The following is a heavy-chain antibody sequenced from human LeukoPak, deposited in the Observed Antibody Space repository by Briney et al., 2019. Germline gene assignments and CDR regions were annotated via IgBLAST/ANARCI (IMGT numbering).Heavy chain of an antibody. V-gene: IGHV3-74*01. Sequence: GGSLRLSCAASGFTFSSYSMNWVRQAPGKGPMWVSRICPDGTVTNYADSVKARFIISRDNARNTVYLQMNSLRVEDTAVYYCVRDFRSADYWGQGTLVTVSS. CDR1: GFTFSSYS. CDR2: ICPDGTVT. J-gene: IGHJ4*02. CDR3: VRDFRSADY.